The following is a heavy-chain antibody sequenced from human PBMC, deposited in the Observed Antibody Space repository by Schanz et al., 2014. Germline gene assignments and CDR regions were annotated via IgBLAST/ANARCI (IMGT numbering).Heavy chain of an antibody. J-gene: IGHJ4*02. CDR3: ARGGPAYYFDD. CDR2: INTGGNT. Sequence: EVQLVESGGGLVQPGGSLRLSCAASGFTFGDYAMTWVRQAPGKGLEWVSAINTGGNTYYADSVKGRFTISRDNSKNTVYIQMNSLRAEDTAVYYCARGGPAYYFDDWGRGTLVTVSS. V-gene: IGHV3-23*04. CDR1: GFTFGDYA.